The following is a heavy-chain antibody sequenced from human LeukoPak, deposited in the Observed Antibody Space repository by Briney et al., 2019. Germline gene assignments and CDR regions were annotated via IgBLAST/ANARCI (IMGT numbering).Heavy chain of an antibody. CDR1: GFTFSSYW. CDR2: IKQDGSEK. V-gene: IGHV3-7*01. D-gene: IGHD5-18*01. Sequence: PGGSLRLSCGGSGFTFSSYWMSWVRQAPGKGLEWVAYIKQDGSEKYHLDSVKGRFTISRDNAKNSLFLQMNNLRVDDTALYYCVRMGSEHSYGPFDCWGQGTQVTVST. CDR3: VRMGSEHSYGPFDC. J-gene: IGHJ4*02.